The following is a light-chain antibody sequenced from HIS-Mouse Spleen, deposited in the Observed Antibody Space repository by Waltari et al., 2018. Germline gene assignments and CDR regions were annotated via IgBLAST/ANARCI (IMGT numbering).Light chain of an antibody. CDR2: GAS. CDR1: QSVSSSY. CDR3: QQYGSSPPYT. J-gene: IGKJ2*01. Sequence: EIVLPKSPGTLSSSPGERATPSFSASQSVSSSYLAWSQQKPGQAPRLLIYGASSRATGIPDRFSGSGSGTDFTLTISRLEPEDFAVYYCQQYGSSPPYTFGQGTKLEIK. V-gene: IGKV3-20*01.